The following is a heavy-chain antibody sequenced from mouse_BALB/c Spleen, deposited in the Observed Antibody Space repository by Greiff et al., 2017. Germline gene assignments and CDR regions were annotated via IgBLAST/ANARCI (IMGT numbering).Heavy chain of an antibody. V-gene: IGHV1S81*02. Sequence: QVQLKESGAELVKPGASVKLSCKASGYTFTSYYMYWVKQRPGQGLEWIGEINPSNGGTNFNEKFKSKATLTVDKSSSTAYMQLSSLTSEDSAVYYCTRGGVYGNYFDYWGQGTTLTVSS. CDR2: INPSNGGT. CDR1: GYTFTSYY. CDR3: TRGGVYGNYFDY. D-gene: IGHD2-1*01. J-gene: IGHJ2*01.